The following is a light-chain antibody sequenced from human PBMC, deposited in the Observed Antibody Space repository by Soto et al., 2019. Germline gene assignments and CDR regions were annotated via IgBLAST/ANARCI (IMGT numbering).Light chain of an antibody. CDR1: QSISNF. Sequence: DIPMTQSPSSLSASVGDRITITCRASQSISNFLNWYQQQPGKAPKLLIYSASTLQSGVPSRFRGSGSGTDFTLTISSLQPEDFATYYCQQSYNALWTFGQGTKVEIK. V-gene: IGKV1-39*01. CDR2: SAS. CDR3: QQSYNALWT. J-gene: IGKJ1*01.